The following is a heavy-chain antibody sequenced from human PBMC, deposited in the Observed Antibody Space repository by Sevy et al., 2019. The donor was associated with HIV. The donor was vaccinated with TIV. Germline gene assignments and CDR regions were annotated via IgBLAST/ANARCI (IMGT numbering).Heavy chain of an antibody. CDR3: ASTIAARGAGPSWTEDY. CDR2: IYYSGST. CDR1: GGSISSSSYY. Sequence: SETLSLTCTVSGGSISSSSYYWGWIRQPPGKGLEWIGSIYYSGSTYYNPSLKSRVTISVDTSKNQFSLKLSSVTAADTAVYYCASTIAARGAGPSWTEDYWGQGTLVTVSS. D-gene: IGHD6-6*01. J-gene: IGHJ4*02. V-gene: IGHV4-39*01.